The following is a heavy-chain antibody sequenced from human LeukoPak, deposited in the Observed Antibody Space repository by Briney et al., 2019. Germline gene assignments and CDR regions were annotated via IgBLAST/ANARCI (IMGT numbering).Heavy chain of an antibody. Sequence: SETLSLTCAVYGGSFGGYYWNWIRQPPGKGLEWIGEINHSGSTNYNPSFKSRVTISVDTSKNQFSLKLSSVTAADTAVYYCASDVDTAMGGTYWGQGTLVTVSS. CDR2: INHSGST. V-gene: IGHV4-34*01. J-gene: IGHJ4*02. D-gene: IGHD5-18*01. CDR1: GGSFGGYY. CDR3: ASDVDTAMGGTY.